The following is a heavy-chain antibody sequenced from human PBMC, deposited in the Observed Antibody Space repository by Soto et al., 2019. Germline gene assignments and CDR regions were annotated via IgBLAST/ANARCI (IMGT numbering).Heavy chain of an antibody. CDR1: GGSISGEGYY. V-gene: IGHV4-31*03. CDR2: IHYSGST. CDR3: ARAWTATAGWANWFDR. Sequence: QVQLQESGPGLVEPSQTLSLTCTVSGGSISGEGYYWSWIRQYSGRGLEWIGYIHYSGSTYSNPSLKRRVTISVDTSKTQFFLKLTSVTPADTAVYYCARAWTATAGWANWFDRWGQGTLVTVSS. J-gene: IGHJ5*02. D-gene: IGHD6-13*01.